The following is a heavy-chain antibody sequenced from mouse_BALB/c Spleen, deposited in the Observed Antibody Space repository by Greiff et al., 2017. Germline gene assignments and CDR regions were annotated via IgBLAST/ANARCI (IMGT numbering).Heavy chain of an antibody. V-gene: IGHV5-6*01. Sequence: EVMLVESGGDLVKPGGSLKLSCAASGFTFSSYGMSWVRQTPDKRLEWVATISSGGSYTYYPDSVKGRFTISRDNAKNTLYLQMSSLKSEDTAMYYCARGELGREAMDYWGQGTSVTVSS. J-gene: IGHJ4*01. D-gene: IGHD4-1*01. CDR1: GFTFSSYG. CDR2: ISSGGSYT. CDR3: ARGELGREAMDY.